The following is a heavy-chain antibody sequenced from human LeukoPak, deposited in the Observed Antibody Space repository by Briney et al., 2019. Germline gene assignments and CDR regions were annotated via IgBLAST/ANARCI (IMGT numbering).Heavy chain of an antibody. D-gene: IGHD4-17*01. CDR1: GFTFSSYE. CDR2: ISRSGSSI. J-gene: IGHJ4*02. CDR3: ARGINGDHAHESYFDY. Sequence: GGSLRLSCAASGFTFSSYEMNWVRQAPGKGLEWISYISRSGSSIHYADSVKGRFTISRDNAKNSLYLQMNSLRAEDTAVYYCARGINGDHAHESYFDYWGQGTLVTVSS. V-gene: IGHV3-48*03.